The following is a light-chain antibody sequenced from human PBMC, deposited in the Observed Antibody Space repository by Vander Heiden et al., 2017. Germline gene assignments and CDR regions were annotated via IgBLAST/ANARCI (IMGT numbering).Light chain of an antibody. J-gene: IGKJ2*01. CDR1: QSLLHSNGYNS. Sequence: DIGMSQSALSLPVTPGEPASISCRSSQSLLHSNGYNSLDWYPQKPGHSPQLLIYLGSNRASGVPDRFSGSRYGTDSTLKISRGEAEHLRLYYCMQPLQNPPSTFGQGTKLEIK. V-gene: IGKV2-28*01. CDR2: LGS. CDR3: MQPLQNPPST.